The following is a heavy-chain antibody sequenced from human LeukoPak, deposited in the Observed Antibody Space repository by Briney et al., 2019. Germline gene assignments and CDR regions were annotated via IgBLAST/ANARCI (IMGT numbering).Heavy chain of an antibody. J-gene: IGHJ6*03. V-gene: IGHV3-33*06. D-gene: IGHD6-19*01. Sequence: GGSLRLSCAASGFTFSSYGMHWVRQAPGKGLEWVAVIWYDGSNKYYADSVKGRFTISRDNYKNTLYLQMNSLRAEDTAVYYCAKEGSSGWYFDYYYYMDVWGKGTTVTVSS. CDR3: AKEGSSGWYFDYYYYMDV. CDR1: GFTFSSYG. CDR2: IWYDGSNK.